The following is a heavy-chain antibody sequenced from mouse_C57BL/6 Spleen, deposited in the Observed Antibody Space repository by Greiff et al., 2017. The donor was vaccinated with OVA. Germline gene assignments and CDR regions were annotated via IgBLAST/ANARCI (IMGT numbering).Heavy chain of an antibody. CDR2: IYPSSGNT. D-gene: IGHD1-1*01. V-gene: IGHV1-81*01. J-gene: IGHJ2*01. CDR3: AREDYYGSSYGY. Sequence: VQLQQSGAELARPGASVKLSCKASGYTFTSYGISWVKQRTGQGLEWIGEIYPSSGNTYSNEKFKGKATLTADKSSRTAYMELRSLTSEDSAVYFCAREDYYGSSYGYWGQGTTRTGSS. CDR1: GYTFTSYG.